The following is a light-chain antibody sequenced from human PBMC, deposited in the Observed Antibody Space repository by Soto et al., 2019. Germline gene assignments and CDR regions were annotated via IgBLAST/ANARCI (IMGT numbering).Light chain of an antibody. CDR3: QQYNTYPWT. CDR1: QSISSW. CDR2: KAS. J-gene: IGKJ1*01. V-gene: IGKV1-5*03. Sequence: DIQMTQSPSTLSASVGARVTITCRASQSISSWLAWYQQKPGKAPKLLIYKASNLESRVPSRFSGSASGTEFTLTISSLQPDDFATYYRQQYNTYPWTFGQGTKVEIK.